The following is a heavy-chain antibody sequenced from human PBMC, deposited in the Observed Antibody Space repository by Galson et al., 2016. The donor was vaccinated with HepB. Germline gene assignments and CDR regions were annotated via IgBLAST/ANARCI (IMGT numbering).Heavy chain of an antibody. CDR1: GYTFTSYG. V-gene: IGHV1-18*01. CDR3: ARDSGDIVATLTFDY. Sequence: SVKVSCKASGYTFTSYGISWVRQAPGQGLEWMGWISAYNGNTNYAQKLQGRVTMTTDTSTGTAYMERRSLRSDDTAVYYCARDSGDIVATLTFDYWGQGTLVTVSS. D-gene: IGHD5-12*01. J-gene: IGHJ4*02. CDR2: ISAYNGNT.